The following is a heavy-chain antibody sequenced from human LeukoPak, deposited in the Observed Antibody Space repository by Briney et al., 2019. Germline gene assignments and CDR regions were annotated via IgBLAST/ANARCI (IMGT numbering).Heavy chain of an antibody. CDR1: GYTLTELS. CDR2: FDPEDGET. V-gene: IGHV1-24*01. D-gene: IGHD3-9*01. J-gene: IGHJ3*02. Sequence: ASVKVSCKVSGYTLTELSMHWVRQAPGKGLEWMGGFDPEDGETIYAQKFQGRVTMTEDTSTDTAYMELSSLRSEDTAVYYYATGLTRRNPKLRYFDWLLSYDAFDIWGQGTMVTVSS. CDR3: ATGLTRRNPKLRYFDWLLSYDAFDI.